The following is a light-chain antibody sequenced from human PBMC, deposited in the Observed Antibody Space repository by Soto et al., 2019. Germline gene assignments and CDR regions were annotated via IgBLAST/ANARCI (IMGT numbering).Light chain of an antibody. CDR1: QTISSW. CDR2: KAS. J-gene: IGKJ1*01. V-gene: IGKV1-5*03. Sequence: DIQMTQSPSTLSGSVGDRVTITCRASQTISSWLAWYQQKPGKAPKLLIYKASTLKSGVPSRFSGSGSGTEFTRTISSLQHDDFATYYYQHYNSYSEAFGQGTQVELK. CDR3: QHYNSYSEA.